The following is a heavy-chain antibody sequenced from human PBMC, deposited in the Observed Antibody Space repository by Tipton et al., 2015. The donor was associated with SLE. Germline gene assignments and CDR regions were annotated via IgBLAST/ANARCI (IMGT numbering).Heavy chain of an antibody. CDR1: GGSISTYY. CDR3: ARDVTIFGVDYYYYYMDV. Sequence: LSLTCTVSGGSISTYYWSWIRQPPKQGLEWIGWIYHTGSTDYNPSLKSRVTISVDTSKNQFSLRLSSVTAADTAVYYCARDVTIFGVDYYYYYMDVWGKGTTVTVSS. CDR2: IYHTGST. D-gene: IGHD3-3*01. V-gene: IGHV4-59*01. J-gene: IGHJ6*03.